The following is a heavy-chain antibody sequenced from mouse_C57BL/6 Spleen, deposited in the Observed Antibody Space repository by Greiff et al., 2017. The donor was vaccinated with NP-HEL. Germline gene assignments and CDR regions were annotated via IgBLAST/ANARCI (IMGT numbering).Heavy chain of an antibody. CDR2: IYPRSGNT. CDR1: GYTFTSYG. J-gene: IGHJ4*01. V-gene: IGHV1-81*01. Sequence: QVHVKQSGAELARPGASVKLSCKASGYTFTSYGISWVKQRTGQGLEWIGEIYPRSGNTYYNEKFKGKATLTADKSSSTAYMELRSLTSEDSAVYFCARRSDHYYAMDYWGQGTSVTVSS. CDR3: ARRSDHYYAMDY.